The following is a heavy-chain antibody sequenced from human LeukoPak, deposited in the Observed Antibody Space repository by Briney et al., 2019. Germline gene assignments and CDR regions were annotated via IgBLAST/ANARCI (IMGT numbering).Heavy chain of an antibody. D-gene: IGHD2-15*01. CDR2: IYYSGST. Sequence: SETLSLTCTVSGGSIGSYYWSWIRQPPGKGLEWIGYIYYSGSTSYNPSLKSRVTISVDTSKNQFSLKLSSVTAADTAVYYCARSEPGYCSGGSCYPDGYYYGMDVWGQGTTVTVSS. J-gene: IGHJ6*02. V-gene: IGHV4-59*01. CDR3: ARSEPGYCSGGSCYPDGYYYGMDV. CDR1: GGSIGSYY.